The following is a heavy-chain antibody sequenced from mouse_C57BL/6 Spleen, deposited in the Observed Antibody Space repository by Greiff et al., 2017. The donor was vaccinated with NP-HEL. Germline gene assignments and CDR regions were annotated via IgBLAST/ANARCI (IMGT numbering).Heavy chain of an antibody. CDR2: ISSGGDYI. V-gene: IGHV5-9-1*02. J-gene: IGHJ2*01. Sequence: EVKLVESGEGLVKPGGSLKLSCAASGFTFSSYAMSWVRQTPEKRLEWVAYISSGGDYIYYADTVKGRFTISRDNARNTLYLQMSSLKSEDTAMYYCTRERDYYGSGLFDYWGQGTTLTVSS. D-gene: IGHD1-1*01. CDR3: TRERDYYGSGLFDY. CDR1: GFTFSSYA.